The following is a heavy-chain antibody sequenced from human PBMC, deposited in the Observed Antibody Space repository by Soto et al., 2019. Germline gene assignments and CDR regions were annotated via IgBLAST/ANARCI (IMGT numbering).Heavy chain of an antibody. J-gene: IGHJ5*02. CDR2: IFTRDSET. CDR1: GHLFNNHW. Sequence: PGESLKISCKGPGHLFNNHWIGWVRQTPGKGLEWMGLIFTRDSETKTSPSFQGHVSFSVDNSINTVYLQWTSLKTTDTGIYFCARGYFDSGHGYDLWGQGTL. CDR3: ARGYFDSGHGYDL. D-gene: IGHD3-10*01. V-gene: IGHV5-51*01.